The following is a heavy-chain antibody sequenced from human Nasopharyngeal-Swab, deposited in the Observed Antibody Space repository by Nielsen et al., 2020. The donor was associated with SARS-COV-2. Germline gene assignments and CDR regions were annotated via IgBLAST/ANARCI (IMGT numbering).Heavy chain of an antibody. CDR3: ASGQCINGVCNPADGLDV. Sequence: SVKVSCKASGFSITYRFLHWMRQAPGQALEWMGWITPFNGNAKYAQKFQGRVSITRDGSRTTASLELSSLRPDDTAMYFCASGQCINGVCNPADGLDVWGQGTSVTVS. J-gene: IGHJ6*02. CDR2: ITPFNGNA. CDR1: GFSITYRF. V-gene: IGHV1-45*02. D-gene: IGHD2-8*01.